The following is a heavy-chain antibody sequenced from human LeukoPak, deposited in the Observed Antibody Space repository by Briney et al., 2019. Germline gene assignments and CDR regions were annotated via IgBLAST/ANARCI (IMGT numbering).Heavy chain of an antibody. D-gene: IGHD6-13*01. J-gene: IGHJ5*02. Sequence: ASVKVSCKASGYTFTGYFMHWVRQAPGQGLEWMGWINDNSGATKYAQKFQGRVTITRDTSVSTAYMDLSSLRSDDTAVYYCAADNAGNPPYDPWGRGTLVTVSS. CDR1: GYTFTGYF. CDR2: INDNSGAT. CDR3: AADNAGNPPYDP. V-gene: IGHV1-2*02.